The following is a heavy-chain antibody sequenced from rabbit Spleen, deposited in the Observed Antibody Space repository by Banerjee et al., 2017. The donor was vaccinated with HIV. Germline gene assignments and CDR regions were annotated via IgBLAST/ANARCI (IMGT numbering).Heavy chain of an antibody. D-gene: IGHD1-1*01. CDR1: GFSFSSSYW. J-gene: IGHJ4*01. V-gene: IGHV1S45*01. CDR3: ARDLASVGGWNFSL. CDR2: IWTDSGGDT. Sequence: QEQLEESGGDLVQPEGSLTLTCTASGFSFSSSYWICWVRQAPGKGLEWIACIWTDSGGDTVYVSWAKGRFTISKTSSTTVTLQMTSLTAADTATYFCARDLASVGGWNFSLWGQGTLVTVS.